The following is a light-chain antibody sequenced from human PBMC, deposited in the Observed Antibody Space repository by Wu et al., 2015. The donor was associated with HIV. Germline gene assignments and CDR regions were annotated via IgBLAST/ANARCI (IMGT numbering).Light chain of an antibody. CDR3: QQSYSTPYN. CDR1: QGMTNA. V-gene: IGKV1-13*02. J-gene: IGKJ2*01. CDR2: SAS. Sequence: AIQLTQSPSSLSTSVGDRVTITCRASQGMTNALAWYQVKPGKAPKLLIYSASSLQSGVPSRFSGSGSGTEFTLTVSSLQPEDFAVYYCQQSYSTPYNFGPGTKVEIK.